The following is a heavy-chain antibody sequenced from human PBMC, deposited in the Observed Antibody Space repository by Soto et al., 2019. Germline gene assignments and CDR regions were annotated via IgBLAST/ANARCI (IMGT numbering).Heavy chain of an antibody. CDR1: GGSISSNSYS. CDR2: IYSSGNT. J-gene: IGHJ4*02. Sequence: SETLSLTCTVSGGSISSNSYSWGWIRQPPGKGLEWIGSIYSSGNTYYNPSLKSRVTISVDTSKNQFSLKLSSVAAADTAVYYCARLDYWGQRTLVTVSS. CDR3: ARLDY. V-gene: IGHV4-39*01.